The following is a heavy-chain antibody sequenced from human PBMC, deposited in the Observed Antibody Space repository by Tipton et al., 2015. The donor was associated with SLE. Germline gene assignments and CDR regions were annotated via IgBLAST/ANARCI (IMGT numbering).Heavy chain of an antibody. CDR1: CASISSSGYY. J-gene: IGHJ4*02. CDR3: ARVQEDAILTGYFFDY. V-gene: IGHV4-39*07. Sequence: LRLSCSVSCASISSSGYYWGWIRQPPGKGLEWIGRIYTSGSTNYNPSLKSRVTISVDTSKNQFSLKLSSVTAADTAVYYCARVQEDAILTGYFFDYWGQGTLVTVSS. D-gene: IGHD3-9*01. CDR2: IYTSGST.